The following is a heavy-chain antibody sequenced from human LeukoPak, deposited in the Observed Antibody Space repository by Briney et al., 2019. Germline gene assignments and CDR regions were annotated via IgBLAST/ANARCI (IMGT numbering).Heavy chain of an antibody. CDR3: ARTNTYYYDSSGYYHQDPFDY. CDR2: INPNSGGT. CDR1: GSTFTRYY. J-gene: IGHJ4*02. V-gene: IGHV1-2*02. Sequence: ASVNVSCKASGSTFTRYYMQWVRQAPGQGLEWMGGINPNSGGTNYAQKVQGRVTMTRDTAISTAYMELSRLSSDDTAVYYCARTNTYYYDSSGYYHQDPFDYWGQGTLVTVSS. D-gene: IGHD3-22*01.